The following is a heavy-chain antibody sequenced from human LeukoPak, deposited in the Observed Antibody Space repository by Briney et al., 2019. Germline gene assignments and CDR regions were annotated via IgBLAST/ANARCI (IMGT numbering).Heavy chain of an antibody. CDR3: ARGSSYCSSTSCHLFAFDI. Sequence: SVKVSCKTSGYTFSSYGISWVRQAPGQGLEWMGEIIPIFGTANYAQKFQGRVTITADESTSTAYMELSSLRSEDTAVYYCARGSSYCSSTSCHLFAFDIWGQGTMVTVSS. V-gene: IGHV1-69*13. D-gene: IGHD2-2*01. CDR2: IIPIFGTA. J-gene: IGHJ3*02. CDR1: GYTFSSYG.